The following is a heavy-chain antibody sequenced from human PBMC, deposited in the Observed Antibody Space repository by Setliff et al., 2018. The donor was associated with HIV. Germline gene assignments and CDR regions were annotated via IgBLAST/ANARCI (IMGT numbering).Heavy chain of an antibody. V-gene: IGHV1-69*10. CDR2: IIPMLGIT. Sequence: ASVKVSCKAYGGTFSSYAITWVRQAPGQGLECMGGIIPMLGITNYAQRFQGRLTITADEYTGTAYMELSSLRSEDTAIYYCARGPLYGYDRGYFDYWGQGTLVTVSS. J-gene: IGHJ4*02. CDR1: GGTFSSYA. CDR3: ARGPLYGYDRGYFDY. D-gene: IGHD5-12*01.